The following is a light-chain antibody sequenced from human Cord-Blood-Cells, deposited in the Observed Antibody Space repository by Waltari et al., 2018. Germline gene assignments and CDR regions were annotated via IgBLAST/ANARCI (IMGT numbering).Light chain of an antibody. V-gene: IGLV3-21*04. CDR3: QVWDSSSDEV. CDR1: NIGSKS. Sequence: SYVLTQPPSVSVAPGKTARITCGGNNIGSKSVHWYQQKPGQAPVLANYYAGDRPSGIPERFSGSNSGNTATLTIGRVEAGDGADYYCQVWDSSSDEVFGGGTKLTVL. CDR2: YAG. J-gene: IGLJ3*02.